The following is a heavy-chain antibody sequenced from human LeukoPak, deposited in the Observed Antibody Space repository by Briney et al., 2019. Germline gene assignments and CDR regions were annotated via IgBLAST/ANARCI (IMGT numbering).Heavy chain of an antibody. D-gene: IGHD3-3*01. Sequence: SETLSLTCAVYGGSFSGYYWSWIRQPPGKGLEWIGEINHSGSTNYNPSLKSRVTISVDTSKNQFSLKLSSVTAAHTAVYYCARGGFWSGYYTRAGANWFDPWGQGTLVTVSS. V-gene: IGHV4-34*01. CDR1: GGSFSGYY. CDR2: INHSGST. J-gene: IGHJ5*02. CDR3: ARGGFWSGYYTRAGANWFDP.